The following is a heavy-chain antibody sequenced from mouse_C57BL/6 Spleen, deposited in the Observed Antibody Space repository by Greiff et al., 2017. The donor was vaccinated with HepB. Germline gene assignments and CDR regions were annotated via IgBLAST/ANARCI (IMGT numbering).Heavy chain of an antibody. D-gene: IGHD2-3*01. J-gene: IGHJ2*01. V-gene: IGHV2-5*01. CDR2: IWRGGST. Sequence: QVQLQQSGPGLVQPSQSLSITCTVSGFSLTSYGVHWVRQSPGKGLEWLGVIWRGGSTDYNAAFMSRLSITKDNSKSQVFFKMNSLQADDTAIYYCAKNGNDGYLYYFDYWGQGTTLTVSS. CDR3: AKNGNDGYLYYFDY. CDR1: GFSLTSYG.